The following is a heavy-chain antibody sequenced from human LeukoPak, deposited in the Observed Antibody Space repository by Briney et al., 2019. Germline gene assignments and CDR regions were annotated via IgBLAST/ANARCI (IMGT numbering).Heavy chain of an antibody. Sequence: GGSLRLSCVGSGFTFRNYYMRPVRQAPGKGLECVASIRQDGAERYYVDSVKGRFTISGDNAKNSLILQMNSLTVEDTAVYYYARRAIQLEPDCWGQGTLVSVSS. CDR1: GFTFRNYY. CDR3: ARRAIQLEPDC. D-gene: IGHD1-1*01. CDR2: IRQDGAER. J-gene: IGHJ4*02. V-gene: IGHV3-7*01.